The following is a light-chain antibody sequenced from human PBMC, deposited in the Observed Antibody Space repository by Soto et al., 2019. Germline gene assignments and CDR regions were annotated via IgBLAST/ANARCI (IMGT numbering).Light chain of an antibody. J-gene: IGKJ4*01. CDR1: QSVSSY. CDR3: QQRSNWPLT. Sequence: EIVLTQSPATLSLSPGERATLSCRASQSVSSYLAWYQQKPGQAPRLLIDDASNRATGIPARFSGSGSGTDFTLTISSLVPEDSAVYYCQQRSNWPLTFGGGTMVEIK. V-gene: IGKV3-11*01. CDR2: DAS.